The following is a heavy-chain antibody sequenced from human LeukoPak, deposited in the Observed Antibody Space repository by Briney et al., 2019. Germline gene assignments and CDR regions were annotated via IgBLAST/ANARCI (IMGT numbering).Heavy chain of an antibody. CDR2: IRGSSGKT. D-gene: IGHD6-19*01. V-gene: IGHV1-18*01. J-gene: IGHJ4*02. Sequence: ASVKVSCKASGFTFATHGISWMRQAPGQGPEWLGWIRGSSGKTDYAQKLQDRVTMTADTSTTTAYMELRSLRSDDTAVYYCARGRVKRVPFTAVPGPLDYWGQESLVTVSS. CDR1: GFTFATHG. CDR3: ARGRVKRVPFTAVPGPLDY.